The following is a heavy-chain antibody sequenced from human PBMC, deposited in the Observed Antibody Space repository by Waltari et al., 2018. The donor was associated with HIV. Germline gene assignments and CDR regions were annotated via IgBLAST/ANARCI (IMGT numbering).Heavy chain of an antibody. J-gene: IGHJ3*02. CDR3: ARDVSGSQGNAFDI. D-gene: IGHD1-26*01. Sequence: QEQLVQSGAEVKKPGASVKVSCKASGYSFSVYYTHWLRQAPGQGLEWMGWVNPKTVITYYAKTFQGRVTMTRDASISTAYMDLTSLTSDDTAVYYCARDVSGSQGNAFDIWGQGTMVTVSS. CDR1: GYSFSVYY. V-gene: IGHV1-2*02. CDR2: VNPKTVIT.